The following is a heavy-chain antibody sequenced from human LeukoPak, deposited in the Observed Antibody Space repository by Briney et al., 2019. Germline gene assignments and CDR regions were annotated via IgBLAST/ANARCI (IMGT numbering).Heavy chain of an antibody. CDR2: INHSGST. CDR3: AIFSDCSDDNSPNDY. J-gene: IGHJ4*02. CDR1: GGSFSGYY. V-gene: IGHV4-34*01. D-gene: IGHD2-15*01. Sequence: SSETLSLTCAVYGGSFSGYYWTWIRQPPGKGLEWIGEINHSGSTNYNPSLKSRVTISVDTSKNQFSLKLNSVTAADTAVYYCAIFSDCSDDNSPNDYWGQGTLVTVSS.